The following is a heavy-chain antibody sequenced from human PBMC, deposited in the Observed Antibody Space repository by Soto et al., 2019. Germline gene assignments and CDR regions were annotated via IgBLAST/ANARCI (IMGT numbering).Heavy chain of an antibody. CDR3: AKGQSTHAV. D-gene: IGHD4-4*01. V-gene: IGHV3-23*01. CDR2: ISTSSDRT. Sequence: EVQLLESGGGLAQPGGSLRLSCAASGFSFSSYAMSWVRQVPGKGLEWVSGISTSSDRTYYADSVKGRFTISRDNYENRLYLHMNSLRVEDTALYYCAKGQSTHAVWGQGTTVTVSS. J-gene: IGHJ6*02. CDR1: GFSFSSYA.